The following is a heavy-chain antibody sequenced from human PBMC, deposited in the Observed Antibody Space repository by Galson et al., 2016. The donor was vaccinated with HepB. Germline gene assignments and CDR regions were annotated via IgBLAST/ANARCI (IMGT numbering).Heavy chain of an antibody. D-gene: IGHD1/OR15-1a*01. Sequence: SLRLSCAASGFPFSSSALHWVRQAPGKGLEWVAVISFDGLKSDYVDAVKGRFTISRDNSKTTLYLQMNSLRIDDTALYFCARDEGHPTPIQQRPQGGGFDPWGQGTLVTVSS. CDR2: ISFDGLKS. J-gene: IGHJ5*02. CDR1: GFPFSSSA. V-gene: IGHV3-30-3*01. CDR3: ARDEGHPTPIQQRPQGGGFDP.